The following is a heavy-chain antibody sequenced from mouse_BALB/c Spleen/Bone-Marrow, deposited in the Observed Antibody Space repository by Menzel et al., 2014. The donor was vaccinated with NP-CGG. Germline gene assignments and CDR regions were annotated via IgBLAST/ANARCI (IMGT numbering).Heavy chain of an antibody. CDR2: INPFNDGI. CDR1: GYTFTSYV. Sequence: EVQLQQSGPELVKPGASVKMSCMASGYTFTSYVMHWVKQKPGQGLEWIGYINPFNDGIEYNEKFKVKATLTSDKSSSTAYMELSSLTSEDSAAYYCARGTTVVGDYWGQGTTLTVSS. CDR3: ARGTTVVGDY. V-gene: IGHV1-14*01. J-gene: IGHJ2*01. D-gene: IGHD1-1*01.